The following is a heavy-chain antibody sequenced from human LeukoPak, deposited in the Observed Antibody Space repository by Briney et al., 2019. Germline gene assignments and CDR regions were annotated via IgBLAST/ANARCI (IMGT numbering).Heavy chain of an antibody. CDR1: GYTFTGYY. J-gene: IGHJ4*02. CDR2: INPSGGST. V-gene: IGHV1-46*01. CDR3: AREGELELRRAHFDY. D-gene: IGHD1-7*01. Sequence: ASVKVSCKASGYTFTGYYMHWVRQAPGQGLEWMGIINPSGGSTSYAQKFQGRVTMTRDMSTSTVYMELSSLRSEDTAVYYCAREGELELRRAHFDYWGQGTLVTVSS.